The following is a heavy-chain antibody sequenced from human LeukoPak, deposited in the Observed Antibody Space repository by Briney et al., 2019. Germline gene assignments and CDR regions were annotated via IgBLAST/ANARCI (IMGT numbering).Heavy chain of an antibody. V-gene: IGHV1-69-2*01. CDR3: ARERSPHYVDSSGYSF. Sequence: ASVKISCKASGYSFTDYFIHWVQQAPGKGFEWMGRVDPEDGEAINEGKFQGRVTITADRSTDTAYMELSSLRSDDTAVYFCARERSPHYVDSSGYSFWGQGTLVTVSS. J-gene: IGHJ4*02. CDR2: VDPEDGEA. CDR1: GYSFTDYF. D-gene: IGHD3-22*01.